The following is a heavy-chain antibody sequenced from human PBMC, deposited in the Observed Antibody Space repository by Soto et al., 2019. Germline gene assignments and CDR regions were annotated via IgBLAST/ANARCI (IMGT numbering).Heavy chain of an antibody. CDR2: IYYSGST. CDR1: GGSISSSSYY. D-gene: IGHD1-26*01. J-gene: IGHJ4*02. CDR3: ARRSGSYYGGDYFDY. Sequence: QLQLQESGPGLVKPSETLSLTCTVSGGSISSSSYYWGWIRQPPGKGLEWIGSIYYSGSTYYNPSLKSRVTISVDTSKNQFSLKLSSVTAADTAVYYCARRSGSYYGGDYFDYWGQGTLVTVSS. V-gene: IGHV4-39*01.